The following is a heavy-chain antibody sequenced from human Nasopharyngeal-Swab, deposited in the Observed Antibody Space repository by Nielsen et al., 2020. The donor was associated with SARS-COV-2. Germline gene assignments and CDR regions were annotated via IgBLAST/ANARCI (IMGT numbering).Heavy chain of an antibody. CDR2: ITASSSAT. CDR1: GFTFRTYS. V-gene: IGHV3-48*02. CDR3: ATGRDYGFDI. Sequence: GESLKISCSASGFTFRTYSMNWVRQAPGKGPEWVAHITASSSATNYADFVRGRFTISRDNARNSLYLQMNTLRNEDTAVFYCATGRDYGFDIWGQGTMVAVSS. J-gene: IGHJ3*02. D-gene: IGHD4/OR15-4a*01.